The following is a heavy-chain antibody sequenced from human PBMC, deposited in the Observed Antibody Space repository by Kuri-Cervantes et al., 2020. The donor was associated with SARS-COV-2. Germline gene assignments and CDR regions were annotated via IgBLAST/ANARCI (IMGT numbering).Heavy chain of an antibody. D-gene: IGHD3-16*02. CDR1: GGSFSGYY. J-gene: IGHJ4*02. CDR3: ARRSLSFWGSYRSHFDY. V-gene: IGHV4-34*01. CDR2: INHSGST. Sequence: GSLRLSCAVYGGSFSGYYWSWIRQPPGKGLEWIGEINHSGSTNYNPSLKSRVTISVDTSKNQFSLKLSSVTAADTAVYYCARRSLSFWGSYRSHFDYWGQGTLVTVSS.